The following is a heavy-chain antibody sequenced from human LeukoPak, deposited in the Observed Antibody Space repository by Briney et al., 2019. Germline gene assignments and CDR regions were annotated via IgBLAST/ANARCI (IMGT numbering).Heavy chain of an antibody. Sequence: PGGSLRLSCAASGFTFSSYWMSWVRQAPGKGLEWVANIKQDGSEKYYVDSVKGRFTISRDNAKNSLYLQMNSLRAEDTAVYYCARIGKGQWLTAYYFDYWGQGTLVTVSS. CDR3: ARIGKGQWLTAYYFDY. V-gene: IGHV3-7*01. J-gene: IGHJ4*02. CDR2: IKQDGSEK. D-gene: IGHD6-19*01. CDR1: GFTFSSYW.